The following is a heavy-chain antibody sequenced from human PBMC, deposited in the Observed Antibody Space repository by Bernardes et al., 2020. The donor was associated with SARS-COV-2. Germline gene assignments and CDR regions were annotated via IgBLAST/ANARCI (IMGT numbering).Heavy chain of an antibody. V-gene: IGHV3-23*01. D-gene: IGHD2-2*01. CDR3: AIQPAAIRRFFYYGMDV. CDR1: GFTLRTNA. CDR2: MSGSDDSS. Sequence: GGSLRLSCVASGFTLRTNAMSWVRQAPGKGLEWVAGMSGSDDSSYYRDSVKGRFIISRDNSRTTLYLEMNGLRAEDTAIYYCAIQPAAIRRFFYYGMDVWGQGTTVTVS. J-gene: IGHJ6*02.